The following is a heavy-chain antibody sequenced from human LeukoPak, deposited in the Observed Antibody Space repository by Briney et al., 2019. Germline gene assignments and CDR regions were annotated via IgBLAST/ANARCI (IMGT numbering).Heavy chain of an antibody. CDR3: AKEEIAVAGRLGRDL. CDR1: GFTLSSYA. CDR2: ISGRGGHT. D-gene: IGHD6-19*01. Sequence: GGSLSLSCAASGFTLSSYAVRWVRHAPGKGREWVASISGRGGHTYYADSEKGRLTISRDNSKNTLYPQINRLRAEDTAVYYGAKEEIAVAGRLGRDLWGQGTLVTVSS. J-gene: IGHJ4*02. V-gene: IGHV3-23*01.